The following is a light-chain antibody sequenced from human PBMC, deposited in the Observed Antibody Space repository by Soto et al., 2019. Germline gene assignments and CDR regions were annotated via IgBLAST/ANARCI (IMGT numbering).Light chain of an antibody. Sequence: QSVLTQPPSASGTPGQTVTISCSGSSSNIGSHSVNWYQQLPGTAPKLIIYKNNQRPSGVPDRFSDSKSGTSASLAISRLQSDDEADYYCAAWDDSLNGPVFGGGTKVTVL. CDR2: KNN. J-gene: IGLJ3*02. CDR3: AAWDDSLNGPV. V-gene: IGLV1-44*01. CDR1: SSNIGSHS.